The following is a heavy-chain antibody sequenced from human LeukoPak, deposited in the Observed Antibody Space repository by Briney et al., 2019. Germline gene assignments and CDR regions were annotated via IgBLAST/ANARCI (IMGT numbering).Heavy chain of an antibody. CDR3: ARDRPGDGYFDY. V-gene: IGHV1-46*01. J-gene: IGHJ4*02. Sequence: GASVKVSCKASGYTFTSYYMHWVRQAPGQGLEWMGIINPSGGSTSYAQKFQGRVTMIRDTSTSTVYMELSSLRSEDTAVYYCARDRPGDGYFDYWGQGTLVTVSS. D-gene: IGHD5-24*01. CDR2: INPSGGST. CDR1: GYTFTSYY.